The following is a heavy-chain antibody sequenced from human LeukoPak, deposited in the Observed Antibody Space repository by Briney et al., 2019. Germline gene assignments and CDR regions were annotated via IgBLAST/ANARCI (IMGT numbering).Heavy chain of an antibody. V-gene: IGHV1-18*01. CDR1: GYTFTSYG. Sequence: ASVKVSRKASGYTFTSYGISWVRQAPGQGLEWMGWISAYNGNTNYAQKLQGRVTMTTDTSTSTAYMELRSLRSDDTAVYYCARDPYNYYDSSGYYYSAFDIWGQGTMVTVSS. CDR2: ISAYNGNT. CDR3: ARDPYNYYDSSGYYYSAFDI. D-gene: IGHD3-22*01. J-gene: IGHJ3*02.